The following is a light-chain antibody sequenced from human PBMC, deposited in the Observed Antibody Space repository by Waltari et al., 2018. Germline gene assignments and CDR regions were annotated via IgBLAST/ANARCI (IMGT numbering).Light chain of an antibody. V-gene: IGKV1-5*03. CDR1: QNISPW. CDR3: QHYKTSFRT. Sequence: DIQMTQSPSTLSASVGDRVTITCRASQNISPWLAWHQQKPGKAPRPLIYKTSSLESGVPSRFSGGGSGTEFTLTISCLQPDDFATYYCQHYKTSFRTFGQGTRVEV. J-gene: IGKJ1*01. CDR2: KTS.